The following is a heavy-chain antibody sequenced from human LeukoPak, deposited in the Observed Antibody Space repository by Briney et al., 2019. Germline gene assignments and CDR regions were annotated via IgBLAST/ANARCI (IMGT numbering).Heavy chain of an antibody. CDR1: GFTFSGSP. CDR2: IRSKADNYAT. CDR3: TQSNY. J-gene: IGHJ4*02. Sequence: GGSLRLSCAASGFTFSGSPILWVRQASGKGLEWVGRIRSKADNYATAYAASVQGRCTISRDDSKNTAYLQLDSLKTEDTAVYYCTQSNYWGQGALVTVSS. V-gene: IGHV3-73*01.